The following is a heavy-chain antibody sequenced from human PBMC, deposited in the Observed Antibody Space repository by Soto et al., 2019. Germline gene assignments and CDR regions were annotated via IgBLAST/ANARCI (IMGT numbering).Heavy chain of an antibody. CDR2: MYTSGST. D-gene: IGHD2-15*01. J-gene: IGHJ5*02. CDR3: ARDYTDDYSLGNWFGP. Sequence: LSETLSLTCTVSVGSGSSYYWNWIRQPDGRGLEWIGRMYTSGSTNYNPSLKRRVTMSVDTSKNQFCRKLSSVTAADTAVYYCARDYTDDYSLGNWFGPWGQGTVVTVSS. CDR1: VGSGSSYY. V-gene: IGHV4-4*07.